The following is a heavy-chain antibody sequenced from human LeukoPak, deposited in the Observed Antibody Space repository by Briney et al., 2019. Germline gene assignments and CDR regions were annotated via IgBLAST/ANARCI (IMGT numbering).Heavy chain of an antibody. J-gene: IGHJ4*02. Sequence: GGSLRLSCAASGFTVSSNYMTWVRQAPGKGLEWVSVIYSGGSTYYADSVKGRFTISRDNSKNTLYLQMNSLRAEDTAVYYCARVTVVTPTDYFDYWGQGTLVTVSS. CDR1: GFTVSSNY. D-gene: IGHD4-23*01. CDR2: IYSGGST. CDR3: ARVTVVTPTDYFDY. V-gene: IGHV3-66*02.